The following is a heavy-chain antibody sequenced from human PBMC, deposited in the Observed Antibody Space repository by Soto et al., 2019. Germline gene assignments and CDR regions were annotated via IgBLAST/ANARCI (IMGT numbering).Heavy chain of an antibody. CDR2: IYPGDSDT. CDR3: ARTITMVRGVNAYYYYYGMDV. Sequence: GESLKISCKGSGYSFTSYWIGWVRQMPGKGLEWMGIIYPGDSDTRYSPSFQGQVTISADKSIGTAYLQWSSLKASDTAMYYCARTITMVRGVNAYYYYYGMDVWGQGTTVTVSS. D-gene: IGHD3-10*01. J-gene: IGHJ6*02. CDR1: GYSFTSYW. V-gene: IGHV5-51*01.